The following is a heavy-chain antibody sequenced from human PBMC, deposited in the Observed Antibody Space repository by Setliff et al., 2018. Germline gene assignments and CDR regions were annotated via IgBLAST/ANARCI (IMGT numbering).Heavy chain of an antibody. CDR1: GFTFSSYW. D-gene: IGHD1-1*01. J-gene: IGHJ4*02. V-gene: IGHV3-74*01. CDR2: VKSDGTYT. Sequence: GGSLRLSCAASGFTFSSYWMHWVRQAPGKGLVWVSRVKSDGTYTNYADSVKGRFTISRDNAKNTLFLQMNSLRAEDTAVYYCARDGHNVYYFDYWGLGTLVTVSS. CDR3: ARDGHNVYYFDY.